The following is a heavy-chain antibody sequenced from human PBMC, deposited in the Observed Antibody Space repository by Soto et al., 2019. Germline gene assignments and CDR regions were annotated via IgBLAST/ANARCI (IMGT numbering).Heavy chain of an antibody. J-gene: IGHJ4*02. Sequence: EVQLLESGGDLVQPGGSLRLSCAVSGFTFSSFSMTWVRQAPGKGLEWVATLSATGDTTDYADSVTGRFIISRDNSKNSLYLQMNRLRAEDTAIYYCAKYRSLYSTAFYADFWGQCTLVTVSP. CDR3: AKYRSLYSTAFYADF. D-gene: IGHD6-13*01. V-gene: IGHV3-23*01. CDR1: GFTFSSFS. CDR2: LSATGDTT.